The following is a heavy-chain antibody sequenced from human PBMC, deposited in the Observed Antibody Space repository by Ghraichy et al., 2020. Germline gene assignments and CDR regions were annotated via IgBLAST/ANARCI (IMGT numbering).Heavy chain of an antibody. CDR1: GYTFTDYY. CDR2: IKPNSRGT. CDR3: ARFQLGDRNWYFDL. J-gene: IGHJ2*01. Sequence: ASVKVSCKASGYTFTDYYLHWVRQAPGQGLEWMGCIKPNSRGTNYAQMFQGRVTMTRDTSINTAYMELSRLRSDDTAVYYFARFQLGDRNWYFDLWGRGTLVTVSS. D-gene: IGHD3-16*01. V-gene: IGHV1-2*02.